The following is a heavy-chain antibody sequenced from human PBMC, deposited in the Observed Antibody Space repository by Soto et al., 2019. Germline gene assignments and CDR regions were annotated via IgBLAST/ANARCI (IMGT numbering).Heavy chain of an antibody. V-gene: IGHV3-74*01. CDR2: INDQGGSP. Sequence: GGSLRLSCAASGFTFSNYWMHWVRQAPGKGLVWISRINDQGGSPTYADSVKGRFTISRDNAKNSLYLQMNSLRAEDTAVYYCARDLPGYSGYDYVYYYYGMDVWGQGTTVTVSS. CDR1: GFTFSNYW. J-gene: IGHJ6*02. D-gene: IGHD5-12*01. CDR3: ARDLPGYSGYDYVYYYYGMDV.